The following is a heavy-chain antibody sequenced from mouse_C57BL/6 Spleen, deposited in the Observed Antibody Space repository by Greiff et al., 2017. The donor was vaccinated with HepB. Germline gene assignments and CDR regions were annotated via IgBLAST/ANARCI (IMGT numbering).Heavy chain of an antibody. CDR3: ARRDAYGPYYFDY. CDR1: GFNIKDYY. V-gene: IGHV14-2*01. CDR2: IDPEDGET. D-gene: IGHD1-1*02. J-gene: IGHJ2*01. Sequence: VQLQQSGAELVKPGASVKLSCTASGFNIKDYYMHWVKQRTEQGLEWIGRIDPEDGETKYAPKFQGKATITAATSSNTAYLQLSSLTSEDNPVYYCARRDAYGPYYFDYWGQGTTLTVSS.